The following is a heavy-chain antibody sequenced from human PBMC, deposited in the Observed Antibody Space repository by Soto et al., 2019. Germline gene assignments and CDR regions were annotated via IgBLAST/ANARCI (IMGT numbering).Heavy chain of an antibody. CDR1: GGSISSYY. Sequence: PSETLSLTCTVSGGSISSYYWSWIRQPPGKGLGWIGYIYYSGSTNYNPSLKSRVTISVDTSKNQFSLKLSSVTAADTAVYYCARDSVTVTTSYGMDVWGQGTTVTVSS. CDR3: ARDSVTVTTSYGMDV. J-gene: IGHJ6*02. D-gene: IGHD4-17*01. V-gene: IGHV4-59*01. CDR2: IYYSGST.